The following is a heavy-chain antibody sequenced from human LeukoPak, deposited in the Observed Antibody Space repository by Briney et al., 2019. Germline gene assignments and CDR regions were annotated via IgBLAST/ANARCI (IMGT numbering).Heavy chain of an antibody. D-gene: IGHD6-13*01. V-gene: IGHV4-38-2*01. CDR3: ARRRSTSWYDY. Sequence: SETLSLTCAVSGHSISSGYYGGWIRQPPGKGLEWIGSIYYSGTTYYNPSLKSRVTISVDTSKNQFSLKLSSVTAADTAVYYCARRRSTSWYDYWGQGTLVTVSS. CDR2: IYYSGTT. J-gene: IGHJ4*02. CDR1: GHSISSGYY.